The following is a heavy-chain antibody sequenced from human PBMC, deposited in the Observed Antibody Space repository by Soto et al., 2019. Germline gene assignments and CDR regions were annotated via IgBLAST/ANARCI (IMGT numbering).Heavy chain of an antibody. CDR2: IYYTGNT. D-gene: IGHD1-1*01. CDR3: ASGHDAYKVRY. Sequence: QVQLQESGPGLVKPSQTLSLTCTVSGGSSISGGTGSYWTWIRQLPGKGLEWIGYIYYTGNTYYNPSLKSRPTISIETSENQFSLKLTSVTAADTAVYFCASGHDAYKVRYWGQGTLVTVSS. V-gene: IGHV4-31*03. CDR1: GGSSISGGTGSY. J-gene: IGHJ4*02.